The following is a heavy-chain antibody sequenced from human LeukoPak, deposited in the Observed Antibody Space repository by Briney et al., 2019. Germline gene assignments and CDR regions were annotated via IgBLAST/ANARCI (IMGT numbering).Heavy chain of an antibody. J-gene: IGHJ4*02. CDR1: GFTFSSSA. Sequence: GGSLRLSCAASGFTFSSSAMSWVRQVPGKGLEWVSGISASGGSTYYADSVRGRFTISRDDAKNTLYLQVNSLRAEDTAVYFCARGGSDTAMAHDYWGQGTLVTVSS. D-gene: IGHD5-18*01. V-gene: IGHV3-23*01. CDR2: ISASGGST. CDR3: ARGGSDTAMAHDY.